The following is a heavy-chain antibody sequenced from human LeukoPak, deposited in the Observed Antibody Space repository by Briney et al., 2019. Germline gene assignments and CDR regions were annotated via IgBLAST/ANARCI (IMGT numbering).Heavy chain of an antibody. CDR3: ARDAAGLDY. D-gene: IGHD1-14*01. Sequence: PGGSLRLSCAATGFTFSDYYMSWLRQAPGKGLEWISYISSSGSADYYADSVKGRFTISRDNAKNTLYLQMNSLRGEDTGVYYCARDAAGLDYWGQGTLVTVSS. CDR2: ISSSGSAD. V-gene: IGHV3-11*04. J-gene: IGHJ4*02. CDR1: GFTFSDYY.